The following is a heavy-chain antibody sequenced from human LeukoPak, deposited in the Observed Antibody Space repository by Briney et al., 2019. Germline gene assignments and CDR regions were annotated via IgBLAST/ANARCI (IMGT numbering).Heavy chain of an antibody. CDR3: AKMRTGYYYDSSGFFDY. V-gene: IGHV3-23*01. CDR2: ISGSGGST. Sequence: PGGSLRLSCAASGFTFSSYGMSWVRQAPGKGLEWVSAISGSGGSTYYADSVKGRFTISRDNSKNTLYLQMNSLRAEDTAVYYCAKMRTGYYYDSSGFFDYWGQGTLVTVSS. J-gene: IGHJ4*02. CDR1: GFTFSSYG. D-gene: IGHD3-22*01.